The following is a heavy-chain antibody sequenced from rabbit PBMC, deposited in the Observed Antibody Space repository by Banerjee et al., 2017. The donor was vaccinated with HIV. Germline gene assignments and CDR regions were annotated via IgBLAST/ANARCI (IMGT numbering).Heavy chain of an antibody. CDR2: ISSGDST. CDR3: AKFNGGYLGVGYGDL. J-gene: IGHJ6*01. CDR1: GFDISSYY. D-gene: IGHD7-1*01. Sequence: QEQLVESGGGLVKPGASLTLTCKASGFDISSYYMTWVRQAPGKGLEWIGWISSGDSTWYASWVNGRFTISRENNQNTVSLQMTSLTAADTATYFCAKFNGGYLGVGYGDLWGPGTLVTVS. V-gene: IGHV1S43*01.